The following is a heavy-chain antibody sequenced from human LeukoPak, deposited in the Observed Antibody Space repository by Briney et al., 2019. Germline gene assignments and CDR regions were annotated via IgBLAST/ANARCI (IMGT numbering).Heavy chain of an antibody. CDR3: ARDRAAGTGGY. D-gene: IGHD6-13*01. V-gene: IGHV3-21*01. CDR1: GFTFSGYS. J-gene: IGHJ4*02. Sequence: PGGSLRLSCAASGFTFSGYSMNWVRQAPGKGLEWVSSIRSSSSYIYYADSVKGRFTISRDNAKNSLYLQMNSLRAEDTAVYYCARDRAAGTGGYWGQGTLVTVSS. CDR2: IRSSSSYI.